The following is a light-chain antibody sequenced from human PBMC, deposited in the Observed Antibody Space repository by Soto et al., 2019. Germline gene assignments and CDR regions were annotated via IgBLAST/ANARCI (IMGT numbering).Light chain of an antibody. CDR1: QGISSY. V-gene: IGKV1-9*01. CDR2: AAS. CDR3: QQLNSYSLMHT. J-gene: IGKJ2*01. Sequence: IQLTQSPSSLSASVGDRVTITCRASQGISSYLAWYQQKPGKAPKLLIYAASTLQSGVPSRFGGSGSGTDFTLTISSLQPEDFATYYCQQLNSYSLMHTFGQGTKLEIK.